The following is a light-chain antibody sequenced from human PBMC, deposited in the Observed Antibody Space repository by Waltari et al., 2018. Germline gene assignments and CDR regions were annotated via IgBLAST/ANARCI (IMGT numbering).Light chain of an antibody. Sequence: EIVLTQSPATLSLSPGERATLSCRASQSVSSSLGWYQQKPGQAPRLLIYDVSNRATDIPARFSGSGSRTDFTLTISSLEPEDFAVYYCQQRSNWPSITFGQGTRLEIK. CDR3: QQRSNWPSIT. CDR2: DVS. CDR1: QSVSSS. J-gene: IGKJ5*01. V-gene: IGKV3-11*01.